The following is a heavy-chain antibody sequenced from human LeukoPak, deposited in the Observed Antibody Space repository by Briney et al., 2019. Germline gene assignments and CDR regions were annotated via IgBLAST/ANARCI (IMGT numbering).Heavy chain of an antibody. CDR3: ARNVSRGEPGGAFDI. Sequence: SETLSLTCTVSGGAISGRRDYWGWIRQPPEKGLEWIASIYYSGSTHYNPSLKSRVTLSVDTSRNQFSLELRTATAADSAIYYCARNVSRGEPGGAFDIWGQGTMVTVSS. V-gene: IGHV4-39*01. J-gene: IGHJ3*02. D-gene: IGHD3-16*01. CDR2: IYYSGST. CDR1: GGAISGRRDY.